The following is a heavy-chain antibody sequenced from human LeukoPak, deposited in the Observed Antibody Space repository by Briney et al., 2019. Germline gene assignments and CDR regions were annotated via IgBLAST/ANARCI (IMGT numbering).Heavy chain of an antibody. Sequence: PGWSLRLSCAASGFSFSNSWMACVRQAPGQGLEGVANIKQDASTKHYAGSLKGRFTISRDNPRNSLYVQMHSLTVDDTAVYFCARDTIGSLDYWGQGILVTVAS. CDR2: IKQDASTK. D-gene: IGHD1-26*01. V-gene: IGHV3-7*01. CDR3: ARDTIGSLDY. CDR1: GFSFSNSW. J-gene: IGHJ4*02.